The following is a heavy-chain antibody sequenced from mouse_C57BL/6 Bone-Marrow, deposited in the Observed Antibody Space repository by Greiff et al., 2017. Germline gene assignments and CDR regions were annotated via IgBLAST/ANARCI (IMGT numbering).Heavy chain of an antibody. J-gene: IGHJ1*03. CDR1: GYTFTSYW. D-gene: IGHD2-12*01. Sequence: QVQLQQPGTELVKPGASVKLSCKASGYTFTSYWMHWVKQRPGQGLEWIGNINPSNGGTNYNEKFKRKATLTVDKSSSTAYLQLSSLTSARAAVYYCARRSELPTRWYFDVWGTGTTVTVSS. CDR2: INPSNGGT. V-gene: IGHV1-53*01. CDR3: ARRSELPTRWYFDV.